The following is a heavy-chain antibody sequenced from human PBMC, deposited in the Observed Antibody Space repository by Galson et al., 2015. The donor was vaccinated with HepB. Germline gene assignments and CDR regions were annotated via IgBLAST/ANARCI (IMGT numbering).Heavy chain of an antibody. CDR2: ISYDGINK. J-gene: IGHJ4*02. V-gene: IGHV3-30-3*02. CDR3: ASLETRGMTTMPFDY. D-gene: IGHD5-24*01. Sequence: SLRLSCAASGFTFSNYAFHWVRQAPGKGLEWVALISYDGINKYYADSLKGRFTNSRDKSKNTLFLQMNNMRGEDTALYYCASLETRGMTTMPFDYWGQGTLVTVSS. CDR1: GFTFSNYA.